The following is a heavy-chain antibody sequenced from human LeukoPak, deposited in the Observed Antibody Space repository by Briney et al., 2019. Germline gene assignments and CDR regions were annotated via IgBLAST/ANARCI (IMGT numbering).Heavy chain of an antibody. V-gene: IGHV3-33*01. CDR2: IWYDGSNK. CDR3: AMEKGPYNWNGVDY. J-gene: IGHJ4*02. D-gene: IGHD1-20*01. CDR1: GFTFSSYG. Sequence: GRSLRLSCAASGFTFSSYGMHWVRQAPGKGLEWVAVIWYDGSNKYYADSVKGRFTISRDNSKNTLYLQMNSLRAEDTAVYDCAMEKGPYNWNGVDYWGQGTLVTVSS.